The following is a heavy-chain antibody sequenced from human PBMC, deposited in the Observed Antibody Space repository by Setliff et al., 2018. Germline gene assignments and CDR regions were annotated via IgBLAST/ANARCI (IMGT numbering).Heavy chain of an antibody. J-gene: IGHJ6*03. Sequence: ASVKVSCKTSGYTFTGYFIHWVRQAPRQGLEWLGWINPKSGVTSYAQSFQGRIAMTRDTSINTVYMELNSLTSDDAAVYFCAREGGLQGANSYYYFYNYINVWGKGTTVTVSS. CDR2: INPKSGVT. D-gene: IGHD1-26*01. CDR1: GYTFTGYF. V-gene: IGHV1-2*02. CDR3: AREGGLQGANSYYYFYNYINV.